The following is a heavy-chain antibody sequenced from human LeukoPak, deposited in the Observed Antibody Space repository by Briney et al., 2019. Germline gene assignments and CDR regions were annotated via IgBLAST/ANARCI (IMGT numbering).Heavy chain of an antibody. V-gene: IGHV1-69*05. CDR3: ARGSLQVATFFDY. Sequence: GASVKVSCKASGGTFSGYAISWVRQAPGQGLEWMGGIIPIFGTANYAQKFQGRVTITTDESTSTAYMELSSLRSEDTAVYYCARGSLQVATFFDYWGQGTLVTVSS. CDR2: IIPIFGTA. D-gene: IGHD5-12*01. CDR1: GGTFSGYA. J-gene: IGHJ4*02.